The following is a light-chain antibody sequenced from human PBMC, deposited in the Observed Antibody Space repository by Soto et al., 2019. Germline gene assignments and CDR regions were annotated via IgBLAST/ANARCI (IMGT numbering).Light chain of an antibody. CDR3: SSYTSFNTLV. CDR1: SSDVGAYNY. J-gene: IGLJ2*01. CDR2: EVS. Sequence: QSVLTQPASVSVSPGHSITISCTGTSSDVGAYNYVSWYQQHPGKAPKLVIYEVSNRPSGVSNRFSGSKSGNTASLTVSGLQAEDEGDYFCSSYTSFNTLVFGGGTKVTVL. V-gene: IGLV2-14*01.